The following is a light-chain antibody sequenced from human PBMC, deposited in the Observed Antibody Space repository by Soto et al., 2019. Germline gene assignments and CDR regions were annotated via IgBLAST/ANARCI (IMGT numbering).Light chain of an antibody. CDR1: SSNIGAGYD. CDR3: LSFDSSLSVV. J-gene: IGLJ2*01. V-gene: IGLV1-40*01. Sequence: QSVLTQPPSVSGAPGQRVTLSCTGSSSNIGAGYDVHWYQQLPGRAPKLLIYGNTNRPSGVPDRFSGSMSGTSASLAITGLQAEDEADYYCLSFDSSLSVVFGGGTKLTVL. CDR2: GNT.